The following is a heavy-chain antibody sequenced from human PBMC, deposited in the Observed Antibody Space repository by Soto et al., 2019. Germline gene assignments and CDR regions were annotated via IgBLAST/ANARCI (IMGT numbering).Heavy chain of an antibody. Sequence: SETLSLTCILYDDSLSSSSYYLGWTRQPPGKGLEWIGSIYCSGRTYYNPSFKSRVTISIDTPKNQFSLKLSSVTATDTAVYYCARQRTTVVTQAYFDHWGQGALVTVSS. CDR2: IYCSGRT. CDR1: DDSLSSSSYY. J-gene: IGHJ4*02. V-gene: IGHV4-39*01. CDR3: ARQRTTVVTQAYFDH. D-gene: IGHD2-21*02.